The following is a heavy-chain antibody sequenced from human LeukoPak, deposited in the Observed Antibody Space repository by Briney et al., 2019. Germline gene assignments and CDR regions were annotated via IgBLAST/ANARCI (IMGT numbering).Heavy chain of an antibody. Sequence: SETLSLTCTVSGGSISSYYWSWIRQPPGKGLEWIGHIYYSGSTNYNPSLKSRVTISIDTSKNQFSLRLSSVTAADTAVYYYARGAAGYSYGWGQGTLVTVSS. V-gene: IGHV4-59*01. CDR1: GGSISSYY. CDR3: ARGAAGYSYG. CDR2: IYYSGST. D-gene: IGHD5-18*01. J-gene: IGHJ4*02.